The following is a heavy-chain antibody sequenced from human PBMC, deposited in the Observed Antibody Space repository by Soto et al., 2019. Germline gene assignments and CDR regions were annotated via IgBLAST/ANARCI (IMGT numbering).Heavy chain of an antibody. Sequence: GPGPIVASETLSLTCTVSGGSISSGGYYWSWIRQHPGKGLEWIGYIYYSGSTYYNPSLKSRVTISVDTSKNQFSLKLSSVTAADTAVYYCAREGPYSGYDWYYYYGMDVWGQGTTVTVSS. V-gene: IGHV4-31*03. J-gene: IGHJ6*02. CDR2: IYYSGST. CDR3: AREGPYSGYDWYYYYGMDV. D-gene: IGHD5-12*01. CDR1: GGSISSGGYY.